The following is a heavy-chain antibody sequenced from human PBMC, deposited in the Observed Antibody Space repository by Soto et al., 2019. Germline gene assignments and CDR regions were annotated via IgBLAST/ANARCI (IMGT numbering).Heavy chain of an antibody. CDR2: ISGSGGST. Sequence: GRSLTLSCAASGFTFSSYAMSWVRQAPGKGLEWVSAISGSGGSTYYADSVKGRFTISRDNSKNTLYLQMNSLRAEDTAVYYYAKLRPVSLFPAAQYYFDYWGQGTLVTVSS. CDR1: GFTFSSYA. V-gene: IGHV3-23*01. J-gene: IGHJ4*02. D-gene: IGHD2-2*01. CDR3: AKLRPVSLFPAAQYYFDY.